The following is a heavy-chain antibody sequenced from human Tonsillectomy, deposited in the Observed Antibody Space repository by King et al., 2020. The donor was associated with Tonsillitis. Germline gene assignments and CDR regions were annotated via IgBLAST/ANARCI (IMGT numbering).Heavy chain of an antibody. Sequence: QLVQSGGGVVQPGRSLRLSCAASGFTFSSYFMHWVRQAPGQGLEWLAFISYDGSNKYYADSVKGRFTISRDNSKNTLYLQIHSLRAEDTALYYCASEALLRFGESKSHWFDPWGQGTLVTVSS. CDR2: ISYDGSNK. V-gene: IGHV3-30*14. CDR3: ASEALLRFGESKSHWFDP. CDR1: GFTFSSYF. D-gene: IGHD3-10*01. J-gene: IGHJ5*02.